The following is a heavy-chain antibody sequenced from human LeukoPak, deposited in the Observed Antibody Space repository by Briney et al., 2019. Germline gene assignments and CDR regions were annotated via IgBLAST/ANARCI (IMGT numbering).Heavy chain of an antibody. CDR3: ARVYYYDSSGFFPRPHAFDI. CDR1: GGSISSGGYY. V-gene: IGHV4-31*03. J-gene: IGHJ3*02. CDR2: IYYSGST. D-gene: IGHD3-22*01. Sequence: SQTLSLTCTVSGGSISSGGYYWSWIRQHPGKGLEWIGYIYYSGSTNYNPSLKSRVTISVDTSKNQFSLKLSSVTAADTAVYYCARVYYYDSSGFFPRPHAFDIWGQGTMVTVSS.